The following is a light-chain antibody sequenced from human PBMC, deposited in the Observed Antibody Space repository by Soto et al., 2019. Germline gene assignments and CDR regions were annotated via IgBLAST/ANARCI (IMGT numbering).Light chain of an antibody. Sequence: ESVLTQSPGTLSLSPGERATLSCRASQSVSNNYLAWYQQKPGQAPRLXIYGASNRATGIPARFSGSGAGADFTRTISSLEPEDFALYYCQQHINWPLTFGGGTKVDIK. CDR2: GAS. CDR1: QSVSNNY. CDR3: QQHINWPLT. V-gene: IGKV3-11*01. J-gene: IGKJ4*01.